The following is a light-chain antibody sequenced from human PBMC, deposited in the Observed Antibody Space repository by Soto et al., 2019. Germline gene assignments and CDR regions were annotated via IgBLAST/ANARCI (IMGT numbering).Light chain of an antibody. CDR3: SSYTSDTTRDVV. CDR2: DVS. V-gene: IGLV2-14*03. Sequence: QSALTQPASVSGSPGQSITISCTGTSSDVGGYDYVSWYQQHPGKAPKLIIYDVSNRPSGVFNRFSGSKSGNTASLTISALQAEDEADYYCSSYTSDTTRDVVFGGGTQLTVL. J-gene: IGLJ2*01. CDR1: SSDVGGYDY.